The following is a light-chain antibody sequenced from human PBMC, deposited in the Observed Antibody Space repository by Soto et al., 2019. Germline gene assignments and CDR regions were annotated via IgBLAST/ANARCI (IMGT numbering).Light chain of an antibody. V-gene: IGKV4-1*01. J-gene: IGKJ4*01. CDR1: QSFLYSSNNKNY. CDR2: WAS. Sequence: DIVMTQSPDSLSVSLGERATINCNSSQSFLYSSNNKNYLAWYQQKPGQPPKLLIYWASTRESGVPDRFSGSGSGTDFTLTISSLQAEDVAVYYCQQYYSTPLTFGGGTKVDIK. CDR3: QQYYSTPLT.